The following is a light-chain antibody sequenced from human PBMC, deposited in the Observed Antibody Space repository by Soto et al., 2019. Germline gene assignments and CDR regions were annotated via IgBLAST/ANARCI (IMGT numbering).Light chain of an antibody. CDR1: NSDIGAYVF. CDR2: GVY. CDR3: SSFTTTYFYV. Sequence: QSALTQPASVSGSPGQSITISCTGTNSDIGAYVFVSWYQQHPGKAPKLIIYGVYHRPSGVSTRFSASKSAYTASLTISGLQAEDEADYYCSSFTTTYFYVFGPGTKLTVL. J-gene: IGLJ1*01. V-gene: IGLV2-14*01.